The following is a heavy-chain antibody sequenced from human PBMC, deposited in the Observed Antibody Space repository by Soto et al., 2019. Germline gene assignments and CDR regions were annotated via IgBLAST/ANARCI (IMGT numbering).Heavy chain of an antibody. Sequence: QVQLVQSGAEVKKPGSSVKVSCKASGGTFSSYTISWVRQAPGQGLEWMGRIIPILGIANYAQKFQGRVTITADKSTITAYMELSSLRSEDTAVYYCSRAAHGYSGYDLYYWGQGTLVTVSS. CDR3: SRAAHGYSGYDLYY. J-gene: IGHJ4*02. CDR1: GGTFSSYT. D-gene: IGHD5-12*01. CDR2: IIPILGIA. V-gene: IGHV1-69*02.